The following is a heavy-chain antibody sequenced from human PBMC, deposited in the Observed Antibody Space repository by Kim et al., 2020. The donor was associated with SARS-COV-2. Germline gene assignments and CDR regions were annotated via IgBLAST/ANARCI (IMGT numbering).Heavy chain of an antibody. V-gene: IGHV3-15*01. CDR3: TTDGGVGAVFDY. Sequence: DFAAPVKGKFTISRDDSNNTLYLQMISLKTEDTAVYYCTTDGGVGAVFDYWGQGTLVTVSS. D-gene: IGHD1-26*01. J-gene: IGHJ4*02.